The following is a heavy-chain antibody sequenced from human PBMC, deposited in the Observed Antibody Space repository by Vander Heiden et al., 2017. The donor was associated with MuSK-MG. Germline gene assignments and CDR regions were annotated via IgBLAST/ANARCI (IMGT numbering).Heavy chain of an antibody. D-gene: IGHD1-7*01. J-gene: IGHJ4*02. Sequence: EVQVLESGGGLVQPGGSLRLSCAASGFSSSYSAMSWVRPAPGKGLESVTGISGGGGSTYYADSVKGRFTIARDNSKNTLYLQMNSLRAEDTAVYYCAKVSSSWNYEGTFDYWGQGTLVTVSS. CDR2: ISGGGGST. CDR3: AKVSSSWNYEGTFDY. V-gene: IGHV3-23*01. CDR1: GFSSSYSA.